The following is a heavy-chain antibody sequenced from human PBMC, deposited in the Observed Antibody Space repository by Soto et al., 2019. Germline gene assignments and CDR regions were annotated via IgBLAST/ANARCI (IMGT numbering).Heavy chain of an antibody. Sequence: ASVKVSCKASGGTFSSYAISWVRQAPGQGLEWMGGIIPIFGTANYAQKFQGRVTITADESTSTAYMELSSLRSEDTAVYYCAGASHTAMVDDAFDIWGQGTMVTVSS. CDR1: GGTFSSYA. CDR2: IIPIFGTA. V-gene: IGHV1-69*13. D-gene: IGHD5-18*01. CDR3: AGASHTAMVDDAFDI. J-gene: IGHJ3*02.